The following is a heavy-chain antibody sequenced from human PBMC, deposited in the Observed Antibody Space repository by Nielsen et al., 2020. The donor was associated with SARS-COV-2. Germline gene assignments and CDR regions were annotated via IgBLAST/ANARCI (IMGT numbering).Heavy chain of an antibody. Sequence: GGSLRLSCAASGFTFSSYDMHWVRQATGKGLEWVSAIGTAGDTYYPGSVKGRFTISRENAKNSLYLQMNSLRAGDTAVYYCARGSRSSGWYSYYYYGMDVWGQGTTVTVSS. D-gene: IGHD6-19*01. V-gene: IGHV3-13*01. CDR3: ARGSRSSGWYSYYYYGMDV. J-gene: IGHJ6*02. CDR1: GFTFSSYD. CDR2: IGTAGDT.